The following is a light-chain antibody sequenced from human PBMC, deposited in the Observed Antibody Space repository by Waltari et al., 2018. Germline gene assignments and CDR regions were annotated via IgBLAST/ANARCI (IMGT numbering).Light chain of an antibody. CDR1: YSTIVTQN. V-gene: IGLV1-44*01. CDR2: SNN. Sequence: QSVLTQPPSASGTPGQGVTISCSGTYSTIVTQNVNWYQHVPGTAPKLLIYSNNLRPSGVPDRFSGSRSGTSASLAISGLQSQDDADYYCATWDGTLNAWVFGGGTKVTVL. CDR3: ATWDGTLNAWV. J-gene: IGLJ3*02.